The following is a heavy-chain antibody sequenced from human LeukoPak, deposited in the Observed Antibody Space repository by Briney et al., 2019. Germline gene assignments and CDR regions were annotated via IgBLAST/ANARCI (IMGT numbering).Heavy chain of an antibody. CDR1: GGTFSSYA. Sequence: ASVKVSCKASGGTFSSYAISWVRQAPGQGLEWMGRIIPILGIANYAQKFQGRVTITADKSTSTAYMELSSLRSEDTAVYYCVITGDPTGDSSGYYRLKNDAFDISGQGTMVTVSS. CDR3: VITGDPTGDSSGYYRLKNDAFDI. D-gene: IGHD3-22*01. J-gene: IGHJ3*02. CDR2: IIPILGIA. V-gene: IGHV1-69*04.